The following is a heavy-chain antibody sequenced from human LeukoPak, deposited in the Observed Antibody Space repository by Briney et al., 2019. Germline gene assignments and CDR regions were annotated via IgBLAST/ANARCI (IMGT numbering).Heavy chain of an antibody. J-gene: IGHJ3*02. CDR2: INPNSGGT. Sequence: ASVKVSCKASGYTFTGYYRHWVRQAPGQGLEWMGWINPNSGGTNYAQKFQGRVTMTRDTSISTAYIELSRLRCDDAAVDYCAVVVVAATRAFDAFDIWGQGTMVTVSS. CDR3: AVVVVAATRAFDAFDI. V-gene: IGHV1-2*02. CDR1: GYTFTGYY. D-gene: IGHD2-15*01.